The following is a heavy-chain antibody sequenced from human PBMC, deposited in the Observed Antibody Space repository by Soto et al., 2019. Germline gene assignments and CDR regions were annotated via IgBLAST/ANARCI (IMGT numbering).Heavy chain of an antibody. CDR3: ARDYPFYDYIWGSYRYVGAFDI. Sequence: ASVKVSCKASGYTFTSYYMHWVRQAPGQGLEWMGIINPSGGSTSYAQKFQGRVTMTRDTSTSTVYMELSSLRSEDTAVYYCARDYPFYDYIWGSYRYVGAFDIWGQGTMVTVSS. CDR1: GYTFTSYY. J-gene: IGHJ3*02. CDR2: INPSGGST. V-gene: IGHV1-46*03. D-gene: IGHD3-16*02.